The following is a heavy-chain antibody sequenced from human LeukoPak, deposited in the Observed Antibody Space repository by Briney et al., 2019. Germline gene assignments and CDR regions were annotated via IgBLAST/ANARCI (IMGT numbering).Heavy chain of an antibody. Sequence: PSETLSLTCAVYGGSVSGYYWSWIRQPPGKGLEWIGEINHSGSTNYNPSLKSRVTISVDTSKNQFSLKLSSVTAADTAVYYCAREGYYYGSGSYYPAHFDYWGQGTLVTVSS. V-gene: IGHV4-34*01. CDR3: AREGYYYGSGSYYPAHFDY. J-gene: IGHJ4*02. D-gene: IGHD3-10*01. CDR2: INHSGST. CDR1: GGSVSGYY.